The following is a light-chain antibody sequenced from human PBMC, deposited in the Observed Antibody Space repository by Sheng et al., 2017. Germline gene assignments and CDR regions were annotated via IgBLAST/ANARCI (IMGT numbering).Light chain of an antibody. V-gene: IGKV3-15*01. J-gene: IGKJ1*01. CDR1: QSVSGN. CDR2: DAS. Sequence: EIVLTQSPATLSVSPGDRATLSCRASQSVSGNLAWFQQRPGQAPRLLVYDASTRATGIPARFSGSGSGTEFTLTISSLQSEDLAVYYCQEYNNWPRTFAEGT. CDR3: QEYNNWPRT.